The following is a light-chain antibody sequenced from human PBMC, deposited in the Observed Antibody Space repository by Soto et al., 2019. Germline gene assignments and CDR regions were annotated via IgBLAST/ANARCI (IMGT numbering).Light chain of an antibody. V-gene: IGKV3-11*01. CDR3: QQRSNWPPTWT. J-gene: IGKJ1*01. Sequence: EIVLTRSPATLSLSPGERATLSCRASQSVSSYLAWHQQKPGQAPRLLIYDASNRATGIPARFSGSGSGTDFTLTISSLEPEDFAVYYCQQRSNWPPTWTFGQGTKVDIK. CDR1: QSVSSY. CDR2: DAS.